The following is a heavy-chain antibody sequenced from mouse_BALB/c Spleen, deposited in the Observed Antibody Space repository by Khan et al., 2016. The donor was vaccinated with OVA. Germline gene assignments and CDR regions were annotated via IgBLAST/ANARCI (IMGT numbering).Heavy chain of an antibody. CDR2: INPHIGET. Sequence: EVELVESGPELVKPGASVKISCKASGYSFTGYFMNWVMQSHGKSLEWIGRINPHIGETFYNQTFKGKATLTVDESSSTAHMELRSLASEDSAVYYCTRIYRSDFDYWGQGTTLTVSS. CDR1: GYSFTGYF. V-gene: IGHV1-20*02. CDR3: TRIYRSDFDY. J-gene: IGHJ2*01. D-gene: IGHD1-1*01.